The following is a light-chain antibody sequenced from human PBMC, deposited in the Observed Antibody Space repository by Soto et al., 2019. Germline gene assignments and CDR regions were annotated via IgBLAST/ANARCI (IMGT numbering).Light chain of an antibody. J-gene: IGKJ1*01. CDR2: RAS. V-gene: IGKV3-20*01. CDR1: QSLSGNY. CDR3: QFYGDPSKT. Sequence: NVFTQSPGTLSLSPGERATLSCRASQSLSGNYLAWYQQKPGQAPRVLIYRASIRATGISDRFSGSGSGTDFTLTISRLEPEDFAVYYCQFYGDPSKTFGQGTKVDIK.